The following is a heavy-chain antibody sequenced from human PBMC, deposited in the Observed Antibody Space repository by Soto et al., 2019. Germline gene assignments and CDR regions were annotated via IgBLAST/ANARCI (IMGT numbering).Heavy chain of an antibody. J-gene: IGHJ4*02. V-gene: IGHV1-46*01. CDR1: GYTFISYY. CDR2: INPSGGST. D-gene: IGHD3-10*01. Sequence: ASVKVSRKASGYTFISYYMHWVRQAPGQGLEWMGIINPSGGSTSYAQKFQGRVTMTRDTSTSTVYMELSSLRSEDTAVYYCARDRSGFPFDYWGQGTLVTVSS. CDR3: ARDRSGFPFDY.